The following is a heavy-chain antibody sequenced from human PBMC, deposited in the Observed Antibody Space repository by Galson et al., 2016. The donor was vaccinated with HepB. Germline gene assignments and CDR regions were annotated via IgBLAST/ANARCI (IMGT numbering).Heavy chain of an antibody. Sequence: SVKVSCKASGYNFNEYGISWVRQAPGQGLEWMGWISAYNGNTNYAQKFEGRVTMTRNTSISTAYMELTNLRSEDTAVYYCTRGGVVRIDPWGQGTLVIVSS. V-gene: IGHV1-18*01. CDR1: GYNFNEYG. J-gene: IGHJ5*02. CDR2: ISAYNGNT. D-gene: IGHD3-10*01. CDR3: TRGGVVRIDP.